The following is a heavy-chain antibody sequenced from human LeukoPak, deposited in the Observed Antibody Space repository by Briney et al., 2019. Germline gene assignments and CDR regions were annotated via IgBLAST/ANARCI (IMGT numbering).Heavy chain of an antibody. Sequence: GGSLRLSCAASGFTFSSYAMSWVRQASGKGLEWVSAISGSGGSTYYADSVKGRFTISRDNSKNTLYLQMNSLSAEDTAVYYCAKDGGMYNWNDLDYWGQGTLVTVSS. CDR3: AKDGGMYNWNDLDY. J-gene: IGHJ4*02. CDR2: ISGSGGST. D-gene: IGHD1-20*01. CDR1: GFTFSSYA. V-gene: IGHV3-23*01.